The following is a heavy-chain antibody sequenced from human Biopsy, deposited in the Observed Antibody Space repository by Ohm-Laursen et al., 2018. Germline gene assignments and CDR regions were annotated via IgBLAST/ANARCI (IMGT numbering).Heavy chain of an antibody. D-gene: IGHD3-9*01. CDR3: ATKLTGYFHR. J-gene: IGHJ1*01. CDR2: NIPILGTG. CDR1: GGTFSNYG. Sequence: SSVKVSCKAPGGTFSNYGVNWVRQAPGQGLEWLGGNIPILGTGNYAHQFQDRVTVVADTSTSTATMELRSLRSDDTAVYYCATKLTGYFHRWGQGTLVIVSS. V-gene: IGHV1-69*06.